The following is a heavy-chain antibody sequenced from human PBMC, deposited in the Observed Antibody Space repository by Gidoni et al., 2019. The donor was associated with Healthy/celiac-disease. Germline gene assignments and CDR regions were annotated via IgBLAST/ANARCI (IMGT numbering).Heavy chain of an antibody. CDR1: GASIICPY. CDR3: ARLGGIATYYYYYGMDV. CDR2: IYYSGRT. J-gene: IGHJ6*02. V-gene: IGHV4-59*08. Sequence: QLPLHESGSGLVKPSETLSLTCTVSGASIICPYWRWIRQPPGNGLEWIGYIYYSGRTNYNPTLKSRVTISVDTYKNQFSLKLSSVTAADTAVYYCARLGGIATYYYYYGMDVWGQGTTVTVSS. D-gene: IGHD6-13*01.